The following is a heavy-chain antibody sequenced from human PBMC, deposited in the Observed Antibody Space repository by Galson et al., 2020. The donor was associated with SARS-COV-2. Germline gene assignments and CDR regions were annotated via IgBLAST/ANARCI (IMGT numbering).Heavy chain of an antibody. D-gene: IGHD1-26*01. V-gene: IGHV3-30*04. CDR1: GFTFSSYA. CDR3: ARSFSGSYKSSFDY. Sequence: GGSLRLSCAASGFTFSSYAMHWVRQAPGKGLEWVAVISYDGSNKYYADSVKGRFTISRDNSKNTLYLQMNSLRAEDTAVYYCARSFSGSYKSSFDYWGQGTLVTVSS. J-gene: IGHJ4*02. CDR2: ISYDGSNK.